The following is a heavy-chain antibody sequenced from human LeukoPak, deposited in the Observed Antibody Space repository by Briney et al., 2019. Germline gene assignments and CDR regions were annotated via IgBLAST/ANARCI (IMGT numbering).Heavy chain of an antibody. J-gene: IGHJ3*02. V-gene: IGHV3-7*01. CDR2: IKQDGSEK. CDR1: GFTFSRYW. CDR3: ARDLESSIDSYDAFDI. Sequence: GGSLRLSCAASGFTFSRYWMSWVRQAPGKGLEWVANIKQDGSEKYYVDSVKGRFTISRDNAKNSLYLQMNSLRAEDTAVYYCARDLESSIDSYDAFDIWGQGTMVTVSS. D-gene: IGHD3-9*01.